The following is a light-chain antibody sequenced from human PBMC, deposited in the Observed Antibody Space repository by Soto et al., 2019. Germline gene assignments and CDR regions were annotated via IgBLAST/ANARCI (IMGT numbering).Light chain of an antibody. CDR2: GNS. CDR3: QSYDSSLSGWV. V-gene: IGLV1-40*01. Sequence: QSVLTQPPSVSGAPGQRVTISRTGSSSNIGAGYDVHWYQQLPGTAPKLLIYGNSNRPSGVPDRFSGSKSGTSASLAITGRQAEDEADYYCQSYDSSLSGWVFGGGTQLAVL. CDR1: SSNIGAGYD. J-gene: IGLJ3*02.